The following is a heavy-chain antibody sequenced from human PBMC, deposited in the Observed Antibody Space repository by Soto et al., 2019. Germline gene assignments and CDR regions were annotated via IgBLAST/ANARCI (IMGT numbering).Heavy chain of an antibody. CDR1: GFTFSSYT. D-gene: IGHD2-15*01. J-gene: IGHJ4*02. CDR3: ARGSRSGGNYPFDY. V-gene: IGHV3-30-3*01. Sequence: QVQLVESGGGVVQPGRSLRLACTASGFTFSSYTIHWVRQAPGRGLEWVAVISYDGSNKFYTDSVKGRFTISRDNSKNTLNLQMNSLRVEDTALYYCARGSRSGGNYPFDYWGQGTLVTVSS. CDR2: ISYDGSNK.